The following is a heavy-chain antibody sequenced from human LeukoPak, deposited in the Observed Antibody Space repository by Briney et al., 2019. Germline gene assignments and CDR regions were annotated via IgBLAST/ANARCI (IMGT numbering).Heavy chain of an antibody. CDR1: GYTLTELS. D-gene: IGHD3-16*01. V-gene: IGHV1-24*01. CDR3: ARDPVISDRGGY. J-gene: IGHJ4*02. Sequence: ASVKVSCKVSGYTLTELSIHWVRQAPGKGLQWMGRFDPEDGETIYAQKFQGRVTMTEDTSTDTAYMELSSLRSEDTAVYYCARDPVISDRGGYWGQGTLVTVSS. CDR2: FDPEDGET.